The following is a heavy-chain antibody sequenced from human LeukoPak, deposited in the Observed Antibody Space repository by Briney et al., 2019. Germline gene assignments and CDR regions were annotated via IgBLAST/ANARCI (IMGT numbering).Heavy chain of an antibody. CDR2: ISFDASNK. D-gene: IGHD5-12*01. CDR3: ARDRVGVSAYDSLFDY. CDR1: GFTFSSYG. Sequence: GGSLRLSCAASGFTFSSYGMHWVRQAPGKGLEWVAVISFDASNKYYADSVKGRFTISRDNAKNSLYLQMNSLRAEDTAVYYCARDRVGVSAYDSLFDYWGQGTLVTVSS. J-gene: IGHJ4*02. V-gene: IGHV3-30*03.